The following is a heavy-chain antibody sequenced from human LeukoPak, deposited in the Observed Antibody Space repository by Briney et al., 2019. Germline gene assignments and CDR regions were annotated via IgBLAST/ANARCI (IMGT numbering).Heavy chain of an antibody. J-gene: IGHJ3*02. CDR2: ISYDGSNK. D-gene: IGHD4-23*01. Sequence: GGSLRLSCAASGFTFSSYAMHWVRQAPGKGLEWVAVISYDGSNKYYADSVKGRFTISRDNSKNTLYLQMNSLRAEDTAVYYCARDEIYGGNSEAFDIWGQGTMVTVSS. CDR3: ARDEIYGGNSEAFDI. V-gene: IGHV3-30-3*01. CDR1: GFTFSSYA.